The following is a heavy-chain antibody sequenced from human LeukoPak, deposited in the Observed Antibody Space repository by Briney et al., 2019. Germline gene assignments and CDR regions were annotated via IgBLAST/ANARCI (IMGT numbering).Heavy chain of an antibody. J-gene: IGHJ2*01. CDR3: ATRKKYSYGPTYWYFDL. CDR2: IYYSGST. CDR1: GGSISSYY. D-gene: IGHD5-18*01. Sequence: SETLSLTCTVSGGSISSYYWSWIRQPPGKGLEWIGYIYYSGSTNYNPSLKSRVTISVDTSKNQFSLKLSSVTAADTAVYYCATRKKYSYGPTYWYFDLWGRGTLVTVSS. V-gene: IGHV4-59*01.